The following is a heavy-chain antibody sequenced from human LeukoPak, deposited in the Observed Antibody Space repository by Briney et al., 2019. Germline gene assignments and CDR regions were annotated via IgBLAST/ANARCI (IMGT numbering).Heavy chain of an antibody. CDR3: ARDITIFGVVISFDY. Sequence: PGGSLRLSCAASGFTFSSYSMNWVRQAPGKGLEWVSYISSSSSTIYYADSVKGRFTISRDNAKNSLYLQMNSLRDEDTAVYYCARDITIFGVVISFDYWGQGTLVTVSS. CDR2: ISSSSSTI. CDR1: GFTFSSYS. V-gene: IGHV3-48*02. J-gene: IGHJ4*02. D-gene: IGHD3-3*01.